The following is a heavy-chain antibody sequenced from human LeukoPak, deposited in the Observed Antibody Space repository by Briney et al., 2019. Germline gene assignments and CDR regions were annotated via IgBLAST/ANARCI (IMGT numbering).Heavy chain of an antibody. D-gene: IGHD2-8*01. CDR2: VWHDGSYK. CDR1: GFTFSNYG. J-gene: IGHJ4*02. CDR3: AKEGYCTNTRCYFDS. V-gene: IGHV3-33*06. Sequence: QPGGPLRLSCAASGFTFSNYGMNWVRQAPGQGVEWVAVVWHDGSYKYYADSVKGRFTISRDNSKNTLYLQMNSLRAEDTAIYYCAKEGYCTNTRCYFDSWGQGALVTVSS.